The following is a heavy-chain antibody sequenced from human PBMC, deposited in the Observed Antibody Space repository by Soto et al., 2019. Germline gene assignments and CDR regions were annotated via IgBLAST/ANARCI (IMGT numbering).Heavy chain of an antibody. Sequence: QITLKESGPTLVKPTQTLTLTCTFPGFSLTSRGVGVGWFRQPPGESLEWLALIYLDDDKRYSPSLMSRLTITKDTFKNQVVLTMPSMDSADTATYFCADRTTAVPWWFDPWGRETLVTVSS. CDR2: IYLDDDK. CDR1: GFSLTSRGVG. V-gene: IGHV2-5*02. D-gene: IGHD4-17*01. CDR3: ADRTTAVPWWFDP. J-gene: IGHJ5*02.